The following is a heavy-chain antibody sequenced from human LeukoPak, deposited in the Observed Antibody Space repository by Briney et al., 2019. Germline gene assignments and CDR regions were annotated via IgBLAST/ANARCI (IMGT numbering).Heavy chain of an antibody. CDR3: ASVYRGVTTVTTDYYMDV. D-gene: IGHD4-17*01. CDR2: ISSSGSTI. V-gene: IGHV3-48*03. J-gene: IGHJ6*03. CDR1: RFTFSSYE. Sequence: QPGGSLRLSCAASRFTFSSYEMNWVRQAPGKGLEWVSYISSSGSTIYYADSVKGRFTISRDNAKNSLYLQMNSLRAEDTAVYYCASVYRGVTTVTTDYYMDVWGKGTTVTVSS.